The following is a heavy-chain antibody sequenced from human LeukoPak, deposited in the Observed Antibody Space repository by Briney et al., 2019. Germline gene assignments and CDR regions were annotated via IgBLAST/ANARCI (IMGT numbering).Heavy chain of an antibody. V-gene: IGHV3-7*01. D-gene: IGHD6-13*01. CDR3: ATRSSHTSSWYVYLFWDY. J-gene: IGHJ4*02. CDR1: GFTFSSYW. Sequence: GGSLRLSCAASGFTFSSYWVTWVRQAPGKGLEWVANINQDGSEKNYVDSVKGRFTISRANAKNSLYLQMNSLRAEDTAVYYCATRSSHTSSWYVYLFWDYWGQGALVTVSS. CDR2: INQDGSEK.